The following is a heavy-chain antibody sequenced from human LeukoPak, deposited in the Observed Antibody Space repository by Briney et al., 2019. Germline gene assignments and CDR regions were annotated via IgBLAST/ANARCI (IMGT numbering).Heavy chain of an antibody. CDR1: GYTFTSYG. D-gene: IGHD2-15*01. V-gene: IGHV1-18*01. CDR2: ISAYNGNT. Sequence: ASVKVSCKASGYTFTSYGISWVRQAPGQGLEWMGWISAYNGNTNYAQKLQGRVTMTTDTSTSTAYMELRSLRSDDTAVYYCARVSRLVVVAALDYWGQGTLVTVSS. J-gene: IGHJ4*02. CDR3: ARVSRLVVVAALDY.